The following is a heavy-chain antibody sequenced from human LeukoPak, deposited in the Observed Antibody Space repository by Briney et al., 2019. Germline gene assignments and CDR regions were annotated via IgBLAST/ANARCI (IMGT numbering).Heavy chain of an antibody. CDR3: ARRCSSTSCYTGTDY. D-gene: IGHD2-2*02. J-gene: IGHJ4*02. CDR2: SYYSGST. CDR1: GYSISGSSYY. Sequence: SETLSLTCTVSGYSISGSSYYWGWIRQPPGKGLEWLGSSYYSGSTYYNPSLKSRVTISVDTSKNQFSLKLSSVTAADTAVYYCARRCSSTSCYTGTDYWGQGTLVTVSS. V-gene: IGHV4-39*01.